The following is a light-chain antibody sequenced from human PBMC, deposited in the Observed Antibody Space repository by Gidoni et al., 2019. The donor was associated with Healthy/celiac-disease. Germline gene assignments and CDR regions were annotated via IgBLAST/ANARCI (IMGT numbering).Light chain of an antibody. CDR1: SSDDAGYNY. CDR3: SSYTSSSTHYV. CDR2: YVS. J-gene: IGLJ1*01. V-gene: IGLV2-14*03. Sequence: QSALTQPASVSGSPGQSITISCTGTSSDDAGYNYVSWYQQNPGKAPKIMIYYVSNRPSRFSNRFSGSKSGNTASLTISVLQAVDVADYYCSSYTSSSTHYVFGTGTKVTVL.